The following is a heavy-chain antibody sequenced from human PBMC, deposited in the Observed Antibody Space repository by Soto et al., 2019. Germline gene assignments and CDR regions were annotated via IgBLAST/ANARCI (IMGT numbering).Heavy chain of an antibody. Sequence: QVQLVQSGAEVKKPGSSVKVSCKAPRGLFSSYVFNWVRQAPGQGLEWMGGVNPILNIADHAQKFQGRVTITADESTGTVYMELSSLRADDTATYFCARYRHGSGDSCNYDYIMDLWGQGTTITVSS. CDR3: ARYRHGSGDSCNYDYIMDL. CDR2: VNPILNIA. J-gene: IGHJ6*02. CDR1: RGLFSSYV. D-gene: IGHD2-15*01. V-gene: IGHV1-69*04.